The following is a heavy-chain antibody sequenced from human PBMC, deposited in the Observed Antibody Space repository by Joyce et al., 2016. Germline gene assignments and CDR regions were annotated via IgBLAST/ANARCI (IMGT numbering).Heavy chain of an antibody. CDR3: ARGGTSSDHYFFYTLDV. J-gene: IGHJ6*02. V-gene: IGHV1-69*12. CDR1: GGDFSNYT. D-gene: IGHD1-14*01. CDR2: SIPFLGAA. Sequence: QVLLVQSGAAVKRPGSSLRVSCKSSGGDFSNYTVNWVRQAPGQRLEWMGGSIPFLGAAKYAEDVQGRVTLTADQSTRTAYLELSSLTSADTAVYYCARGGTSSDHYFFYTLDVWGPGTTVIVSS.